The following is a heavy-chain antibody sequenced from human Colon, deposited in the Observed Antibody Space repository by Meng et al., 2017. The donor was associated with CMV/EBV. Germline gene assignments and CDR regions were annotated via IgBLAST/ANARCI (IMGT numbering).Heavy chain of an antibody. CDR3: AKDLRRDVWLHAFDV. D-gene: IGHD3-3*01. CDR1: GFTCRSYA. J-gene: IGHJ3*01. V-gene: IGHV3-23*01. CDR2: IRGDSNEI. Sequence: SGFTCRSYAMNWVRRAPGKGLEWVSSIRGDSNEIYYAASVRGRFTISRDYSKDTVYLQMNSLRAEDTALYYCAKDLRRDVWLHAFDVWGQGTMVTVSS.